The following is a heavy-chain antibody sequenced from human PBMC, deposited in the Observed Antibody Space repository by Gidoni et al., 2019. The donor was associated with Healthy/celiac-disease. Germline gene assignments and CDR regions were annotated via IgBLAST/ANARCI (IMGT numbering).Heavy chain of an antibody. D-gene: IGHD3-10*01. CDR2: IIPIFGIA. CDR3: ASSSLWFGELFRGLLGFDY. V-gene: IGHV1-69*17. CDR1: GGTFSSYA. Sequence: QVQLVQSGAEVKKPGSSVKVSCKASGGTFSSYAISWVRQAPGQGLEWMGGIIPIFGIANYAQKFQGRVTITADKSTSTAYMELSSLRSEDTAVYYCASSSLWFGELFRGLLGFDYWGQGTLVTVSS. J-gene: IGHJ4*02.